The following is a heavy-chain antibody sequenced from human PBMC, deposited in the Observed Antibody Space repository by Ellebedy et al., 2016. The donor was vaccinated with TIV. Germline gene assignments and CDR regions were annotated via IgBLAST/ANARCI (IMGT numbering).Heavy chain of an antibody. V-gene: IGHV1-69*04. J-gene: IGHJ3*02. CDR1: GGTFSSYA. Sequence: SVKVSXXASGGTFSSYAISWVRQAPGQGLEWMGRIIPILGIANYAQKFQGRVTITADKSTSTAYMELSSLRSEDTAVYYCARVGGTPLETFDIWGQGTMVTVSS. D-gene: IGHD2-15*01. CDR3: ARVGGTPLETFDI. CDR2: IIPILGIA.